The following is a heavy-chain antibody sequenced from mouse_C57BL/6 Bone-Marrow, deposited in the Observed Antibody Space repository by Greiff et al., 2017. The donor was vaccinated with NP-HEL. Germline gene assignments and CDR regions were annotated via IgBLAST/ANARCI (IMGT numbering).Heavy chain of an antibody. Sequence: VKLMESGPELVKPGASVKISCKASGYTFTDYYINWVKQRPGQGLEWIGWIFPGSGSTYYNEKFKGKATLTVDKSSSTAYMLLSSLTSEDSAVYFCARSGGLRLYYFDYWGQGTTLTVSS. CDR1: GYTFTDYY. J-gene: IGHJ2*01. CDR2: IFPGSGST. V-gene: IGHV1-75*01. CDR3: ARSGGLRLYYFDY. D-gene: IGHD2-2*01.